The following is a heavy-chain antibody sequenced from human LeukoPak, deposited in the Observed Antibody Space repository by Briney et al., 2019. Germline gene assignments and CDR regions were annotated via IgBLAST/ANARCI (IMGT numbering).Heavy chain of an antibody. J-gene: IGHJ5*02. Sequence: GGSLRLPCAASGLIFSTYGMHWVRQAPGKGLEWVAFIQNDGNGKYYADSVKGRFTVSRDNSKNTLDLQMNGLRAEDTAVYYCARAGDIGQYNWFDPWGQGTLVTVSS. CDR1: GLIFSTYG. V-gene: IGHV3-30*02. D-gene: IGHD3-10*01. CDR2: IQNDGNGK. CDR3: ARAGDIGQYNWFDP.